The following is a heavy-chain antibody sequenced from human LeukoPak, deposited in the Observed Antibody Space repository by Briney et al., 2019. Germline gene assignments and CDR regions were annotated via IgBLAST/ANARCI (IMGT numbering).Heavy chain of an antibody. CDR1: GYSFTSYW. CDR2: IYPGDSDT. Sequence: GEPLKISCKGSGYSFTSYWIAWVRQTPGKGLEWMGIIYPGDSDTTYSPSFQGQVTISVDKSISTAYLLWSSLKASDTAMYYCARRVLDYGVETFEYWGQGTLVTVSS. CDR3: ARRVLDYGVETFEY. V-gene: IGHV5-51*01. J-gene: IGHJ4*02. D-gene: IGHD4-17*01.